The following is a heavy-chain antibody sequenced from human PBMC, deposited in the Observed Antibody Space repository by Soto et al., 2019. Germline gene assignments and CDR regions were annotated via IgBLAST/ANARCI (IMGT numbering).Heavy chain of an antibody. J-gene: IGHJ6*03. CDR1: GFIFSNFW. CDR2: INQDGGAK. CDR3: ARGLARGYYYYYYYMDV. V-gene: IGHV3-7*01. D-gene: IGHD6-6*01. Sequence: GGSLRLSCAASGFIFSNFWMSWARQAPGKGLEWVAKINQDGGAKSYVDSVQGRFTISRDNAKNSLYLQMNTLRAEDTAVYYCARGLARGYYYYYYYMDVWGKGTTVTVSS.